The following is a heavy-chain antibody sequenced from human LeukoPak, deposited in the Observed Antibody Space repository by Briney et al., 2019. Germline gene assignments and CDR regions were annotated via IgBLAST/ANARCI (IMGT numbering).Heavy chain of an antibody. CDR2: INPNSGGT. CDR1: GYTFTGYY. J-gene: IGHJ4*02. V-gene: IGHV1-2*04. D-gene: IGHD3-10*01. CDR3: ARAPYGSGSYYYYFDY. Sequence: ASVKVSCKASGYTFTGYYMHWVRQAPGQGLEWMGWINPNSGGTNYAQKFQGWVTMTRDTSISTAYMELSRLRSDDTAVHYCARAPYGSGSYYYYFDYWGQGTLVTVSS.